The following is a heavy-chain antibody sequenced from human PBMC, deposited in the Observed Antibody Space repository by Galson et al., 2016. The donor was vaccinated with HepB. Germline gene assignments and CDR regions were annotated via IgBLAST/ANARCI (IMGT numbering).Heavy chain of an antibody. CDR3: ARQTSVLTGSAFDI. CDR1: GGSSSSFY. J-gene: IGHJ3*02. Sequence: ETLSLTCTVSGGSSSSFYWSWIRPPPGQRLEWIGHIFPTVRPPSPRSLKSRVPISVDTSPHQVSLKLSSVTAADTALYYCARQTSVLTGSAFDIWGQGTMVTVSS. CDR2: IFPTVRP. V-gene: IGHV4-59*08. D-gene: IGHD4-23*01.